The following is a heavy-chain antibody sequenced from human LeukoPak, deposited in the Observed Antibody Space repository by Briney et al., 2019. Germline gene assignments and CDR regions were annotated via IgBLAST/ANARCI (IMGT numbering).Heavy chain of an antibody. CDR1: GDSFSSNSAA. CDR3: ARDSIAKGSGSYKYYFDY. Sequence: PSQTLSLTCAISGDSFSSNSAAWNWVRQSPSRGLEWPGRTYYRTKWYNDYAVSVKSRITIDTDTSKNQFSLQLNSVTPEDTAVYYCARDSIAKGSGSYKYYFDYWGQGTLVTVSS. J-gene: IGHJ4*02. D-gene: IGHD1-26*01. V-gene: IGHV6-1*01. CDR2: TYYRTKWYN.